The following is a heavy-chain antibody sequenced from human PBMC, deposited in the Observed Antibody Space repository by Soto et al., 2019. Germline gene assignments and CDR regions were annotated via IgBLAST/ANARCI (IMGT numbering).Heavy chain of an antibody. CDR2: IRGDGSMT. CDR1: GFTFGNYW. V-gene: IGHV3-74*01. J-gene: IGHJ4*02. Sequence: GGPLRLSCAASGFTFGNYWIHWVRQAPGKGLGWISRIRGDGSMTNYAVSVKGRCTISIDNAKNTLHEQTNSLMAEDTPVYDCVKEGLAAEFYTWGQGALVTVSS. CDR3: VKEGLAAEFYT. D-gene: IGHD3-10*01.